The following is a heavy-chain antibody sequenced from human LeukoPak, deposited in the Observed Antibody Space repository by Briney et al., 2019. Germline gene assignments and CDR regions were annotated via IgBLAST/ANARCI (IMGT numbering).Heavy chain of an antibody. D-gene: IGHD3-22*01. CDR2: IIPIFGTA. CDR3: ARDHSPTYYYDSSGYYYVAFDY. V-gene: IGHV1-69*13. CDR1: GGTFSSYA. Sequence: SVTVSCKASGGTFSSYAISWVRQAPGQGLEWMGGIIPIFGTANYAQKFQGRVTITADESTSTAYMELSSLRSEDTAVYYCARDHSPTYYYDSSGYYYVAFDYWGQGTLVTVSS. J-gene: IGHJ4*02.